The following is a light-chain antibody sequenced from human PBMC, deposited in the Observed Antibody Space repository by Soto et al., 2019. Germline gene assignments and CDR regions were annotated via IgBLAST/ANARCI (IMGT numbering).Light chain of an antibody. J-gene: IGLJ7*01. CDR1: SSDVGGYNY. V-gene: IGLV2-14*01. CDR2: EVS. CDR3: SSYTTSTTL. Sequence: QSALTQPASVSGSPGQSITISFTGTSSDVGGYNYVSWYQQHPGKAPKLMIYEVSNRPSGVSNRFSGSKSGNTASLTISGLQAEDEAHYYCSSYTTSTTLFGGGTQLTVL.